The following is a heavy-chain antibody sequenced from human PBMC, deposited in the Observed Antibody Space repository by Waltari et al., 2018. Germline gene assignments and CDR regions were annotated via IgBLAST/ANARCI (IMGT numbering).Heavy chain of an antibody. CDR2: IYSSGST. V-gene: IGHV4-39*07. CDR3: ARSVEMAIWGY. J-gene: IGHJ4*02. Sequence: QLQLQESGPGLVKPSETLSLTCTVSGGSISSSSYYWGWIRQPPGKGLEWIGSIYSSGSTYNNPPLKCRVTRQVDTPKNQFSLRLSSVTAADTAVYYCARSVEMAIWGYWGQGTLVTVSS. CDR1: GGSISSSSYY. D-gene: IGHD2-21*01.